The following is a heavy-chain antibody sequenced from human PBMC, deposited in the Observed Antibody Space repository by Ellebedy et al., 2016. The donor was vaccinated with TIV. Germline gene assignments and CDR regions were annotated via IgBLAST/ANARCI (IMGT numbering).Heavy chain of an antibody. J-gene: IGHJ3*02. V-gene: IGHV7-4-1*02. Sequence: ASVKVSCKASGYTFASSGVHWVRQAPGQGLEWMGWINTNSGNPTYAQAFTGRIVFSLDTSVSTAYLRISSLRAEDSAVYYCARTGIWGNAFDIWGQGTMVTVSS. CDR1: GYTFASSG. CDR2: INTNSGNP. CDR3: ARTGIWGNAFDI. D-gene: IGHD7-27*01.